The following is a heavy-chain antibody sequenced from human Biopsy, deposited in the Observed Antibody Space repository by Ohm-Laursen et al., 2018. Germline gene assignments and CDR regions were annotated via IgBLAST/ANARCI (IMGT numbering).Heavy chain of an antibody. CDR1: GYTFSNYG. D-gene: IGHD2-15*01. CDR2: IRAYNGNK. CDR3: ASDLLGREGYCGGRNCQIAY. V-gene: IGHV1-18*01. J-gene: IGHJ4*02. Sequence: SVKVSRKTSGYTFSNYGINWVRQAPGQGIEWKGWIRAYNGNKYSAQKVQGRVSMTTDTSTTTAYMELRSLRSDDTAVYYCASDLLGREGYCGGRNCQIAYWGQGTLVTVSS.